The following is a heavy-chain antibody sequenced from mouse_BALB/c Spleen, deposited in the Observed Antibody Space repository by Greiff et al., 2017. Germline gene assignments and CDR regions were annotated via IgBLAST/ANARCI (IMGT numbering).Heavy chain of an antibody. CDR1: GFTFGSYT. V-gene: IGHV5-12-2*01. Sequence: EVMLVESGGGLVQPGGSLKLSCAASGFTFGSYTMSWVRQPPEKRLEWVAYISNGGGSTYYPDTVKGRFTISRDNAKNTLYLQMSSLKSEDTAMYYCARLGGNSGDVWGAGTTVTVSS. CDR3: ARLGGNSGDV. CDR2: ISNGGGST. D-gene: IGHD2-1*01. J-gene: IGHJ1*01.